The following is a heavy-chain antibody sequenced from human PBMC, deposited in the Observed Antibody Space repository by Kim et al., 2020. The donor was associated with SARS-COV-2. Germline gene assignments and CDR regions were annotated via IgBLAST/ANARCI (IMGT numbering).Heavy chain of an antibody. J-gene: IGHJ5*02. V-gene: IGHV5-10-1*01. CDR1: GYSFTSYW. CDR3: ARHFSASRWLQLVGWFDP. CDR2: IDPSDSYT. D-gene: IGHD5-12*01. Sequence: GESLKISCKGSGYSFTSYWINWVRQMPGKGLEWMGRIDPSDSYTNYSPSFQGHVTISADKSISTAYLQWSSLKASDTAMYYCARHFSASRWLQLVGWFDPWGQGTLVTVSS.